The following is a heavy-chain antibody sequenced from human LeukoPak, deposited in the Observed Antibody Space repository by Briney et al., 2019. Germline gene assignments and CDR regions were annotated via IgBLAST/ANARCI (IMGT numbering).Heavy chain of an antibody. CDR3: AKSSSYDSSGYYYVPFDY. D-gene: IGHD3-22*01. J-gene: IGHJ4*02. Sequence: GGSLRLSCAASGFTFSSYAMSWVRQAPGKGLEWVSAISGSGGSTYYADSVKGRFTISRDNSKNMLYLQMNSLRAEDTAVYYCAKSSSYDSSGYYYVPFDYWGQGTLVTVSS. CDR1: GFTFSSYA. CDR2: ISGSGGST. V-gene: IGHV3-23*01.